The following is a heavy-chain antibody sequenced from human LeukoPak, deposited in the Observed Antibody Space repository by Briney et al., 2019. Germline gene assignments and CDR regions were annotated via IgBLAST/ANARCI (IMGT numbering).Heavy chain of an antibody. D-gene: IGHD3-9*01. J-gene: IGHJ4*02. CDR1: GYTFTSYG. CDR2: ISAYNGNT. CDR3: ARNVLRYFDWLPRQDY. V-gene: IGHV1-18*01. Sequence: ASVKVSCKASGYTFTSYGISWVRKAPGQGLAWMGWISAYNGNTNYAQKLQGRVTMTTDTSTSTDYMELRSLRSDDTAVYYCARNVLRYFDWLPRQDYSGQGTLVAVSS.